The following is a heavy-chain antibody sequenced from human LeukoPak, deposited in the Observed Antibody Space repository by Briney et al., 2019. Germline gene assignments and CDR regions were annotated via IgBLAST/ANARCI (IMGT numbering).Heavy chain of an antibody. D-gene: IGHD3-9*01. V-gene: IGHV1-2*02. CDR3: ARDVERVLRYFDWLPNWFDP. Sequence: GASVKVSCKASGYTFTGYYMHWVRQAPGQGLEWMGWINPNSGGTNYAQKLQGRVTMTTDTSTSTAYMELRSLRSDDTAVYYCARDVERVLRYFDWLPNWFDPWGQGTLVTVSS. CDR1: GYTFTGYY. CDR2: INPNSGGT. J-gene: IGHJ5*02.